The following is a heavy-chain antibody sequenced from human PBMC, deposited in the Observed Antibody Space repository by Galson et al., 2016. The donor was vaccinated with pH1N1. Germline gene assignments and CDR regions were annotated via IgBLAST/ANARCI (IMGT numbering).Heavy chain of an antibody. V-gene: IGHV1-69*13. J-gene: IGHJ2*01. CDR2: IIPIFNTA. D-gene: IGHD3-22*01. CDR1: GGTFGSYG. CDR3: AREDYYDTDLSDWYFDL. Sequence: SVKVSCKASGGTFGSYGINWVRQAPGQGLEWMGGIIPIFNTAKYAQNFQGRVTITADESTTTAYMELSSLRSEDTAVYYCAREDYYDTDLSDWYFDLWGRGTRLTVSS.